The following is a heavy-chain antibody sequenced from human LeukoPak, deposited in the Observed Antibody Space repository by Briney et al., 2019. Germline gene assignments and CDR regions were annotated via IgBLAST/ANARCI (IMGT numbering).Heavy chain of an antibody. CDR1: GFTFDDYA. Sequence: GGSLRLSCTASGFTFDDYAMHWVRQAPGKGLEWVSGISWNSGSIGYADSVKGRFTVSGDNAKNSLYLQMNSLRAEDTALYYCAKALTYYYDSSVASWGQGTLVTVSS. J-gene: IGHJ4*02. D-gene: IGHD3-22*01. V-gene: IGHV3-9*01. CDR2: ISWNSGSI. CDR3: AKALTYYYDSSVAS.